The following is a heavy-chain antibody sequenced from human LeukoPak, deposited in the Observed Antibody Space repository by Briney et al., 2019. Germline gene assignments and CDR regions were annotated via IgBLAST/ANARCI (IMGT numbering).Heavy chain of an antibody. Sequence: PSETMSLTCAVYGGSFSGYYWSWIRQPPGKGLEWIGEINHSGSTNYNPSLKSRVTISVDTSKNQFSLKLSSATAADTAVYYCARGCLKYSYGPDYWGQGTLVTVSS. J-gene: IGHJ4*02. CDR2: INHSGST. V-gene: IGHV4-34*01. D-gene: IGHD5-18*01. CDR1: GGSFSGYY. CDR3: ARGCLKYSYGPDY.